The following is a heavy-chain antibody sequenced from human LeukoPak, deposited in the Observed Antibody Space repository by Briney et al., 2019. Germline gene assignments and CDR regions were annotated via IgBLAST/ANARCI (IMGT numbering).Heavy chain of an antibody. D-gene: IGHD3-10*01. V-gene: IGHV5-51*01. J-gene: IGHJ6*02. CDR1: EYTFSSYW. CDR3: ARAPMVRAYYYYGMDV. CDR2: IYPGDSDT. Sequence: GESLKISCKGLEYTFSSYWIGWVRQMPGKGLEWMGIIYPGDSDTRYSPSFQGQVTISADKSISTAYLQWSSLKASDTAMYYCARAPMVRAYYYYGMDVWGQGTTVTVSS.